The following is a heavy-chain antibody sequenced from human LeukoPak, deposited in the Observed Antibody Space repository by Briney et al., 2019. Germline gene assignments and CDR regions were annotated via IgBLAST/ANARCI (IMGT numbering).Heavy chain of an antibody. CDR1: GFIFSDYG. Sequence: PGGSLRLSCAASGFIFSDYGIHWVRQAPGQGLEGVASISSGSSYIYYADSVKGRFTISRDNAKNSLYLQMNSLRAEDTAKYYCAKEGGSIVGGTIPFDHWGQGTLVTVSS. CDR2: ISSGSSYI. CDR3: AKEGGSIVGGTIPFDH. D-gene: IGHD1-26*01. J-gene: IGHJ4*02. V-gene: IGHV3-21*04.